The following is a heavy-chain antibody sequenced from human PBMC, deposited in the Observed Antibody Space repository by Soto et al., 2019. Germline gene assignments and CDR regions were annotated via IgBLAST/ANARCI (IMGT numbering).Heavy chain of an antibody. CDR2: INPNSGGT. V-gene: IGHV1-2*04. CDR1: GYTFTGYY. J-gene: IGHJ4*02. Sequence: ASVKVSCKASGYTFTGYYMHWVRQAPGQGLEWMGWINPNSGGTNYAQKFQGWVTMTRDTSISTAYMELSSLKTEDTAVYYCTTEVHDYGDYVDNYWGQGTLVTVSS. D-gene: IGHD4-17*01. CDR3: TTEVHDYGDYVDNY.